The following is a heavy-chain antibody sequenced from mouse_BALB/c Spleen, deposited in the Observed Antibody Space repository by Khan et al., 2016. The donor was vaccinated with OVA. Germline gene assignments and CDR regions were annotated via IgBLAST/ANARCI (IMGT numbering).Heavy chain of an antibody. V-gene: IGHV1-77*01. CDR2: IYPGSGNT. J-gene: IGHJ3*01. CDR1: GYTFTDYY. CDR3: AREWGAWFPY. Sequence: QIQLVQSGAELARPGASVKLSCKASGYTFTDYYINWVKQRTGQGLEWIGEIYPGSGNTYYNEKFKGKATLTADKSSSTAYMQLSSLTSEDSAVYCCAREWGAWFPYWGQGTLVTVSA.